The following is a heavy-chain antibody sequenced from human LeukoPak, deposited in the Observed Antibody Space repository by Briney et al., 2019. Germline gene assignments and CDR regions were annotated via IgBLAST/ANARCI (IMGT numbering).Heavy chain of an antibody. D-gene: IGHD4-17*01. CDR1: GYTFTGYY. CDR2: INPNSGGT. Sequence: ASVKVSCKASGYTFTGYYMHWVRQAPGQGLEWMGRINPNSGGTNYAQKFQGRVTMTRDTSISTAYMELSRLRSDDTAVYYCATLIDYGDYGVDYFDYWGQGILVTVSS. V-gene: IGHV1-2*06. J-gene: IGHJ4*02. CDR3: ATLIDYGDYGVDYFDY.